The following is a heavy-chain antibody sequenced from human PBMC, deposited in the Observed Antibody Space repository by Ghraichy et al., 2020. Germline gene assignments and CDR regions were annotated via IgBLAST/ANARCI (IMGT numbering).Heavy chain of an antibody. CDR3: ARVSDPNSSSWYLVNRYYYYGMDV. Sequence: ASVKVSCKASGYTFTSYDINWVRQATGQGLEWMGWMNPNSGNTGYAQKFQGRVTMTRNTSISTAYMELSSLRSEDTAVYYCARVSDPNSSSWYLVNRYYYYGMDVWGQGTTVTVSS. CDR1: GYTFTSYD. V-gene: IGHV1-8*01. CDR2: MNPNSGNT. J-gene: IGHJ6*02. D-gene: IGHD6-13*01.